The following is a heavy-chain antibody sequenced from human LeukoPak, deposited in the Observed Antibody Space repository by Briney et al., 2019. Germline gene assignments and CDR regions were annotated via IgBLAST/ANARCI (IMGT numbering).Heavy chain of an antibody. V-gene: IGHV3-30*02. J-gene: IGHJ6*02. CDR1: GFTFSSYG. D-gene: IGHD3-10*01. Sequence: PGGSLRLSCAASGFTFSSYGMHWVRQAPGKGLEWVAFIRYDGSNKYYADSVKGRFTISRDNSKNTLYLQMNSLRAEDTAVYYCARVLRATLGGMDVWGQGTTVTVSS. CDR3: ARVLRATLGGMDV. CDR2: IRYDGSNK.